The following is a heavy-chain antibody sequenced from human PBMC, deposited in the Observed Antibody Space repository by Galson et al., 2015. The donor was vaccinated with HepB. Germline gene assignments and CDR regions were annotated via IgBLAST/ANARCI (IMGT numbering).Heavy chain of an antibody. J-gene: IGHJ5*02. D-gene: IGHD3-16*01. CDR3: ARPYPPSGFDP. Sequence: SVKVSCKASGYTFTSYGISWVRQAPGQGLEWMGIINPNDNTKSYARKFQGRVTMTRDTSTSTVYMDLSSLRSEDTAVYYCARPYPPSGFDPWGQGTLVTVSS. CDR1: GYTFTSYG. V-gene: IGHV1-46*01. CDR2: INPNDNTK.